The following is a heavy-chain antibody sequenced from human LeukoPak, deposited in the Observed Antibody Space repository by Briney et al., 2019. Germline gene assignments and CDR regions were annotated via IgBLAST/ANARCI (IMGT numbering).Heavy chain of an antibody. Sequence: SETLSLTCTVSGGSISSYYGTWIRQPPGKGLEWIGYLDYSGSTNYNPSLKSRVTISVDTSKNQFSLKVSSVTAADTAVYYCARRHVEYSSSSDPYYFDYWGQGTLVTVSS. CDR2: LDYSGST. CDR1: GGSISSYY. J-gene: IGHJ4*02. D-gene: IGHD6-6*01. CDR3: ARRHVEYSSSSDPYYFDY. V-gene: IGHV4-59*01.